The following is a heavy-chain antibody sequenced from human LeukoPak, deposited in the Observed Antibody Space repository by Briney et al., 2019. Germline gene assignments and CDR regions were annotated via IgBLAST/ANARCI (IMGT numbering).Heavy chain of an antibody. CDR2: ISGTGVTA. CDR3: AKDQRFGDLDDY. J-gene: IGHJ4*02. D-gene: IGHD3-10*01. V-gene: IGHV3-23*01. CDR1: GFIFTNYA. Sequence: PGGSLRLSCAASGFIFTNYAMSWVRQAPGKGLEWVSSISGTGVTAYYADSVKGRFAISRDNSKNTLYLQMSSLRGEDTALYYCAKDQRFGDLDDYRGQGTLVTVSS.